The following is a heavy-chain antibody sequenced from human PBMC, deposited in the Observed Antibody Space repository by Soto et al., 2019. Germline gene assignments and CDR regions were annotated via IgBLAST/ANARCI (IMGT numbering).Heavy chain of an antibody. J-gene: IGHJ3*02. Sequence: SETLSLTCTVSGGFISSYYWSWIRQPPWKGLEWIGYIYYSGSTNYNPSLKSRVTISVDTSKNQFSLKLSSVTAADTAVYYCARVGVTIFGVVYAFDIWGQGTMVTVSS. D-gene: IGHD3-3*01. V-gene: IGHV4-59*01. CDR3: ARVGVTIFGVVYAFDI. CDR1: GGFISSYY. CDR2: IYYSGST.